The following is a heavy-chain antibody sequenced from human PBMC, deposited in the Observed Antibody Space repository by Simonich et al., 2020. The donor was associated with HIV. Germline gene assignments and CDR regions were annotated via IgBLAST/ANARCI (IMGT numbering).Heavy chain of an antibody. V-gene: IGHV1-18*01. J-gene: IGHJ4*02. Sequence: VQLVQSGAEVKKPGASVKVSCKSSGYTFTNYVIPWVRQAPGQGPEYMGWSRTYHGATTYAHKYRVRVTMTADTSTSTAYMELRSLRADGTAVYYCARGDPFFDYWGQGALVTVSS. CDR1: GYTFTNYV. CDR3: ARGDPFFDY. CDR2: SRTYHGAT.